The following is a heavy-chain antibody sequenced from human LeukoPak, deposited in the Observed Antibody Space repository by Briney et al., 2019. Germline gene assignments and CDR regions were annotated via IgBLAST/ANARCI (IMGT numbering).Heavy chain of an antibody. D-gene: IGHD1-14*01. CDR3: AKPARTDYADY. CDR2: ISSNGGST. CDR1: GFTFDDYA. Sequence: GGSLRLSCAASGFTFDDYAMHWVRQAPGKGLEYVSAISSNGGSTYYANSVKGRFTISRDNSKNTLYLQMNSLRAEDTAVYYCAKPARTDYADYWGQGTLVTVSS. J-gene: IGHJ4*02. V-gene: IGHV3-64*01.